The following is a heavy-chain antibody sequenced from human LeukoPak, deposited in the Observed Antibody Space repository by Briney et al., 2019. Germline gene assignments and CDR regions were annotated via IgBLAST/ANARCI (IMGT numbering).Heavy chain of an antibody. CDR1: GFTFSNYG. Sequence: PGRSLRLSCVASGFTFSNYGMQWVRQAPGKGLEWLAVIWYDGSQKYYADSVKGRFTISRDNSKNTLYLQMNSLRAEDTAVYYCARGDCSSSSCFVFDPWGQGTLVSVSS. D-gene: IGHD2-2*01. CDR2: IWYDGSQK. V-gene: IGHV3-33*01. CDR3: ARGDCSSSSCFVFDP. J-gene: IGHJ5*02.